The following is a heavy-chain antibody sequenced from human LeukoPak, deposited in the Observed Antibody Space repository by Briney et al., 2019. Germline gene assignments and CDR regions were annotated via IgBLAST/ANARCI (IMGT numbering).Heavy chain of an antibody. CDR3: AREGTGYSSSWGYWYFDL. D-gene: IGHD6-13*01. CDR1: GGTFSGYY. J-gene: IGHJ2*01. Sequence: SETLSLTCAVYGGTFSGYYWSWVRQPPGKGLEWIGEIYHSGSTNYNPSLKSRVTISVDKSKNQFSLKLSSVTAADTAVYYCAREGTGYSSSWGYWYFDLWGRGTLVTVSS. CDR2: IYHSGST. V-gene: IGHV4-34*01.